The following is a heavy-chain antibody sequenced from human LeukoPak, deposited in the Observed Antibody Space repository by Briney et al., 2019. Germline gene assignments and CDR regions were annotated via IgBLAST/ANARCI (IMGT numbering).Heavy chain of an antibody. D-gene: IGHD3-10*01. V-gene: IGHV4-59*01. J-gene: IGHJ5*02. CDR3: AKDGYSFGESFDP. CDR1: GGSISSYY. CDR2: IYYSGST. Sequence: SETLSLTCTVSGGSISSYYWSWIRQPPGKGLEWIGYIYYSGSTNYNPSLKSRVTISVDTSKNQFSLKLTSVTAADTAVYYCAKDGYSFGESFDPWGQGTLATVSS.